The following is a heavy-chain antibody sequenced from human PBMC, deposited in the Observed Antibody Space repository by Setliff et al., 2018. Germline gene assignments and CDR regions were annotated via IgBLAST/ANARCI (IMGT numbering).Heavy chain of an antibody. CDR2: VFVSGST. CDR3: ARAPRYFDPTGSYFDY. Sequence: PSETLSLTCTVSGGSISTYYWSWIRRPAGKGLEWIGRVFVSGSTNYNPSLKSRVTISVDTSKNQFSLKLNSVTAADTAVYYCARAPRYFDPTGSYFDYWGQGTLVTVS. D-gene: IGHD3-9*01. CDR1: GGSISTYY. J-gene: IGHJ4*02. V-gene: IGHV4-4*07.